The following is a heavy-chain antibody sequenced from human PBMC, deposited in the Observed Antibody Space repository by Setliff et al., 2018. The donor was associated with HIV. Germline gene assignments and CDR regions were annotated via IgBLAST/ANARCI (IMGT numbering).Heavy chain of an antibody. J-gene: IGHJ4*02. CDR1: GFTFSSYE. D-gene: IGHD4-17*01. CDR3: ASRRYGDSPEY. V-gene: IGHV3-48*03. Sequence: GGSLRLSCAASGFTFSSYEMNWVRQAPGKGLEWVSYISSDGSTIYYAESVKGRFTLSRNNATKSLILQMNSLRAEDTAVYYCASRRYGDSPEYWGQGTQVTVSS. CDR2: ISSDGSTI.